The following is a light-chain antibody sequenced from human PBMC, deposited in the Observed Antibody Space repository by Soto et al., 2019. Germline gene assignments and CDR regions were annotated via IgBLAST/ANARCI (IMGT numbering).Light chain of an antibody. V-gene: IGKV1-27*01. CDR1: QGIGRS. J-gene: IGKJ1*01. Sequence: IQMTQSPSSLSASVGDTVTITCRPSQGIGRSLAWYQQKPGTVPKVLIHAASTLQSGVSSRFSGSGSGTYFTLTISSLQPEDVATYSCQKYDSVPTFGPGTKVEI. CDR2: AAS. CDR3: QKYDSVPT.